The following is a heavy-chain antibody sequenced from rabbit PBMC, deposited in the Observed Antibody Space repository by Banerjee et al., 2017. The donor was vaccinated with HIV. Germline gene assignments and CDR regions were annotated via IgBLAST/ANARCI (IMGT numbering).Heavy chain of an antibody. CDR3: ARDGSTSGYDFNL. J-gene: IGHJ4*01. D-gene: IGHD1-1*01. Sequence: QSLEESGGDLVKPGASLTLTCTASGFSFSSGYYMCWVRQAPGKGLEWIGCIYTGNNGNIWYANWAKGRFTIPNASSTTVTLQMTSLTAADTATYFCARDGSTSGYDFNLWGQGTLVTVS. CDR1: GFSFSSGYY. V-gene: IGHV1S40*01. CDR2: IYTGNNGNI.